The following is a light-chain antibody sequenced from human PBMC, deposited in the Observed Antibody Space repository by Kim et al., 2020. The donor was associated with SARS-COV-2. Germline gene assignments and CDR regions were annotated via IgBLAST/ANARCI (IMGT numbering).Light chain of an antibody. CDR2: EGN. CDR1: SSDVGGYNF. Sequence: QSVTISCTGTSSDVGGYNFGSWHQQHPGKAPKRVIYEGNKRPSGVPNRFSGSKSGNTASLTVSGLQAEDEADYYCSSYAGTNNFYVFGTGTKAPS. J-gene: IGLJ1*01. CDR3: SSYAGTNNFYV. V-gene: IGLV2-8*01.